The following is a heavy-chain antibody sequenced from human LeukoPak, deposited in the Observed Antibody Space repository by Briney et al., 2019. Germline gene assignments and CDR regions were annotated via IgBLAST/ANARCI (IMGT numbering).Heavy chain of an antibody. CDR2: ISWNSGSI. Sequence: GGSLRLSCAASGFTFDDYAMHWVRQAPGKGLEWVSGISWNSGSIGYADSVKGRFTISRDNAKNSLYLQMNNLRAEDTALYYCAKDTRRITMIVVEGAFDIWGQGTMVTVSS. D-gene: IGHD3-22*01. CDR1: GFTFDDYA. CDR3: AKDTRRITMIVVEGAFDI. J-gene: IGHJ3*02. V-gene: IGHV3-9*01.